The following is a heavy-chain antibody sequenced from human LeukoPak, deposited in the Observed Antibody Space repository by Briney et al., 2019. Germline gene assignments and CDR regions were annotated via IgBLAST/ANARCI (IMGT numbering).Heavy chain of an antibody. V-gene: IGHV3-66*01. D-gene: IGHD6-13*01. J-gene: IGHJ4*02. CDR1: GFTVSSNY. CDR2: IYSGGST. Sequence: GGSLRLSCAASGFTVSSNYMSWVHQAPGKGLEWVSVIYSGGSTYYADSVKGRFTISRDNSKNTLYLQMNSLRAEDTAVYYCARAHSSSWYDHYFDYWGQGTLVTVSS. CDR3: ARAHSSSWYDHYFDY.